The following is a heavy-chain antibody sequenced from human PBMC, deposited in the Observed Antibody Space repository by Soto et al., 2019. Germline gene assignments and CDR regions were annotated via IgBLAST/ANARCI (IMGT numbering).Heavy chain of an antibody. Sequence: GGSLRLSCAASGFTFSSYAMSWVRQAPGKGLEWVSAISGSGGSTYYADSVKGRFAISRDNSRNTLYLQMNSLGAEDTAVYYCAKYRQRGRYWNYTLGPFDYWGQGTLVTVSS. CDR2: ISGSGGST. CDR1: GFTFSSYA. J-gene: IGHJ4*02. V-gene: IGHV3-23*01. CDR3: AKYRQRGRYWNYTLGPFDY. D-gene: IGHD1-7*01.